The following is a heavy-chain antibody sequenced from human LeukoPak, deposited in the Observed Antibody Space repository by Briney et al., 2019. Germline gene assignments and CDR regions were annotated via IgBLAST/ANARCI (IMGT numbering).Heavy chain of an antibody. Sequence: ASVKVSCKASGYTFTSYDINWVRQATGQGLEWVGWMNPNSGDAGSAQKFQGRVTMTRDTSTSTAYMELSSLRSEDTAVYYCVRWGGNHLDTDFDYWGQGTLVTVS. D-gene: IGHD3-16*01. V-gene: IGHV1-8*01. J-gene: IGHJ4*02. CDR2: MNPNSGDA. CDR3: VRWGGNHLDTDFDY. CDR1: GYTFTSYD.